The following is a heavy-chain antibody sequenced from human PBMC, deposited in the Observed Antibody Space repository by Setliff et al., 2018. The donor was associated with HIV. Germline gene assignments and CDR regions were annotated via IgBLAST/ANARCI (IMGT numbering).Heavy chain of an antibody. J-gene: IGHJ4*01. D-gene: IGHD6-19*01. CDR1: GGTFSSYG. V-gene: IGHV1-46*01. Sequence: ASVKVSCKASGGTFSSYGISWVRQAPGQGLEWMGGINTSGGSAGYAEKFRGRVTMTRDTSTSTVYMDLRNLRSEDTAVYYCARNQGDSSGWYAGDYWGHGTLVTVSS. CDR3: ARNQGDSSGWYAGDY. CDR2: INTSGGSA.